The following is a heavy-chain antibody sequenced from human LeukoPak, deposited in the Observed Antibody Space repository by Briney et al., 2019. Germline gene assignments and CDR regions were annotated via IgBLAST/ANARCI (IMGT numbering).Heavy chain of an antibody. CDR3: ARVILDTAMVPLGFDY. Sequence: PSETLSLTCTVSGGSISSGDYYWSWIRQPPGKGLEWIGCIYYSGSTNYNPSLKSRITISVDTSKNQFSLKLSSVTAADTAVYYCARVILDTAMVPLGFDYWGQGTLVTVFS. J-gene: IGHJ4*02. CDR1: GGSISSGDYY. D-gene: IGHD5-18*01. CDR2: IYYSGST. V-gene: IGHV4-61*08.